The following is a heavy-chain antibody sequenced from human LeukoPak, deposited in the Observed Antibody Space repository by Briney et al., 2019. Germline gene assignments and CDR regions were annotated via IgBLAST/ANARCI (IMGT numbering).Heavy chain of an antibody. CDR2: INPSSGSA. J-gene: IGHJ1*01. CDR1: GYTLTTYY. Sequence: ASVKVSCKASGYTLTTYYMYRVRQAPGQGLEWMGTINPSSGSASYAQRFQGRVTMTSDTSTSTVYMDMSSLTSEDTAVYYCARDLDSGRYRGYFQYWGQGTLVTVSS. CDR3: ARDLDSGRYRGYFQY. D-gene: IGHD2-15*01. V-gene: IGHV1-46*01.